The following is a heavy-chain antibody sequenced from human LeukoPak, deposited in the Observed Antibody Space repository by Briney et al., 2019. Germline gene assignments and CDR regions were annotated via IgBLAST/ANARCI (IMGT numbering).Heavy chain of an antibody. J-gene: IGHJ6*02. V-gene: IGHV1-8*01. D-gene: IGHD3-3*01. CDR1: GYTFTSYD. CDR3: ARFTRSDITIFGVVIPANYYYGMDV. CDR2: MNPNSGNT. Sequence: GASVKVSCKASGYTFTSYDINWVRQATGQGLEWMGWMNPNSGNTGYAQRFQGRVTMTRNTSISTAYMELSSLRSEDTAVYYCARFTRSDITIFGVVIPANYYYGMDVWGQGTTVTVSS.